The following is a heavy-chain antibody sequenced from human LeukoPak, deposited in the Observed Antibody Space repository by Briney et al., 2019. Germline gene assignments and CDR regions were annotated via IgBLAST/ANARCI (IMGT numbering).Heavy chain of an antibody. Sequence: GGSLRLSCAASGFTFSSYAMSWVRQAPGEGLEWVSVISGSCGTTYCVYSVKGRFTISRDNSKNTLYLQMNSLRAEDTAVYYCAKDDHYYGSGPYNTWGQGTLVTVSS. CDR2: ISGSCGTT. V-gene: IGHV3-23*01. CDR3: AKDDHYYGSGPYNT. D-gene: IGHD3-10*01. CDR1: GFTFSSYA. J-gene: IGHJ5*02.